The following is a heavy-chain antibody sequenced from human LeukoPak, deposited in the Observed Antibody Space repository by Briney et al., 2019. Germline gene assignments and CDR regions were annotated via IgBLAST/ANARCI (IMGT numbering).Heavy chain of an antibody. J-gene: IGHJ4*02. V-gene: IGHV1-8*01. Sequence: ASVKVSCKASGYTFTSYDINWVRQAPGQGLEWTGWMNPNSGNTGYAQKFQGRVTMTRNTSISTAYMELSSLRSEDTAVYYCARGVPYDFWSGYSPRYYFDYWGQGTLVTVSS. CDR1: GYTFTSYD. CDR2: MNPNSGNT. CDR3: ARGVPYDFWSGYSPRYYFDY. D-gene: IGHD3-3*01.